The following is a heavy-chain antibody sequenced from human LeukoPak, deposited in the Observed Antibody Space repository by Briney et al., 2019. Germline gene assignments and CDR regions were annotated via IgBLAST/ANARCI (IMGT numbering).Heavy chain of an antibody. J-gene: IGHJ6*03. V-gene: IGHV1-18*01. D-gene: IGHD6-13*01. CDR2: ISAYNGNT. CDR3: AREPIAAAGRGYYYMDV. Sequence: ASVKVSCKASGYTFTSYGISWVRQAPGQGLEWMGWISAYNGNTNYAQKLQGRVTMTTDTSTSTAYMELRSLRSDDTAVYYCAREPIAAAGRGYYYMDVWGKGTTVTVSS. CDR1: GYTFTSYG.